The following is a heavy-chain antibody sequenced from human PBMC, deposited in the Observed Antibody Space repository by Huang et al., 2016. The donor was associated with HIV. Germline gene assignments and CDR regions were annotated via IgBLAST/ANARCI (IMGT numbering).Heavy chain of an antibody. Sequence: QVQLVQSGAEVKKPGASVKVSCRTSGYAFTDYFVHWGRQAPGQGLQWMGSINPLSGVTNYAQKFQGRVTRNRDTSIRTVYMELNRLRSDDTALYYCARTPYSGSHPDYWGQGTLVTVSS. J-gene: IGHJ4*02. V-gene: IGHV1-2*02. D-gene: IGHD2-15*01. CDR2: INPLSGVT. CDR3: ARTPYSGSHPDY. CDR1: GYAFTDYF.